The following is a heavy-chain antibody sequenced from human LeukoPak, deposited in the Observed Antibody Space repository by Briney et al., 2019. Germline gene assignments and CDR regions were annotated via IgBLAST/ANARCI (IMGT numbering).Heavy chain of an antibody. CDR2: ISDSGGSA. CDR3: AKGLIYGDVPDDAFDI. J-gene: IGHJ3*02. CDR1: GFTFSSYA. D-gene: IGHD4-17*01. V-gene: IGHV3-23*01. Sequence: PGGSLRLSCAASGFTFSSYAMNWVRQAPGKGLEWVSGISDSGGSAYYADSVKGRFTISRDSSKNTLYLQVNSLRAEDTAVYYCAKGLIYGDVPDDAFDIWGQGTMVTVSS.